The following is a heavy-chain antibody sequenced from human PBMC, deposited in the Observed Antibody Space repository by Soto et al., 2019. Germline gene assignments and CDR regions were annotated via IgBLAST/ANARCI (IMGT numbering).Heavy chain of an antibody. V-gene: IGHV4-39*01. D-gene: IGHD6-13*01. CDR1: GGSISSSSYY. J-gene: IGHJ4*02. CDR3: ARLQAAVPHY. CDR2: IFYDGYT. Sequence: SETLSLTCTVSGGSISSSSYYWGWIRQPPGKGLEWIGSIFYDGYTFYSPSLQSRVTISVDTSKNQFSLRLTSVAAADTAIYFCARLQAAVPHYWGQGTLVTVSS.